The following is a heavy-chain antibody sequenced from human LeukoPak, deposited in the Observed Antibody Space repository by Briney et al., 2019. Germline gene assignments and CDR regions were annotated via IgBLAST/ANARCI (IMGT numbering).Heavy chain of an antibody. CDR2: INHSGST. CDR1: GGSFSGYY. Sequence: PSETLSLTCAVYGGSFSGYYWSWIRQPPGKGLEWIGEINHSGSTNYNPSLKSRVTISVDTSKNQFSLKLSSVTAADTAVYYCARGGCSGGSCYYDRWFDPWGQGTLVTVSS. J-gene: IGHJ5*02. V-gene: IGHV4-34*01. CDR3: ARGGCSGGSCYYDRWFDP. D-gene: IGHD2-15*01.